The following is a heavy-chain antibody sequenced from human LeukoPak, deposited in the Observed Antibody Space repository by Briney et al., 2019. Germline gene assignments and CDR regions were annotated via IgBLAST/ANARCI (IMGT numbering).Heavy chain of an antibody. D-gene: IGHD3-10*01. CDR1: GYTFTSYY. CDR2: INPSGGST. Sequence: ASVKVSCKASGYTFTSYYMHWVRQAPGQGLEWMGIINPSGGSTSYAQKFQGRVTMTRDTSTSTVYMELSSLRSVDTAVYYCARDQGDINYYYYYMDVWGKGTTVTISS. V-gene: IGHV1-46*01. CDR3: ARDQGDINYYYYYMDV. J-gene: IGHJ6*03.